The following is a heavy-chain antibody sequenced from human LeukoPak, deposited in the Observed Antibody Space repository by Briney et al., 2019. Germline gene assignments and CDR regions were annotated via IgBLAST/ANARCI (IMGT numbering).Heavy chain of an antibody. CDR3: ARDNSVGETAWWFDP. CDR1: GYSFTSYY. V-gene: IGHV1-46*01. CDR2: INPSGSST. J-gene: IGHJ5*02. D-gene: IGHD1-26*01. Sequence: ASVKVSCKASGYSFTSYYMHWVRQAPGQGLEWMGLINPSGSSTTYAQRFQGRVTMTRDVSTSTDYMELTSLTSDDTAMYYCARDNSVGETAWWFDPWGQGTLVTVSS.